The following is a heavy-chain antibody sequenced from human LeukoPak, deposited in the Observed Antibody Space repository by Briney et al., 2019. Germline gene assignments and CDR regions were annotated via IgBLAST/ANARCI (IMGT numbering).Heavy chain of an antibody. CDR2: ISHDGKNK. CDR1: VFTFSSSV. Sequence: HPGGSLRLSCAAAVFTFSSSVMHWVRQAPGKGLEWVALISHDGKNKDYPDSVKGRFTISRDNSKNTVYLQINTLSTEDSALYYCAREGHSSGRAGVFDIWGQGTMVTVS. J-gene: IGHJ3*02. V-gene: IGHV3-30*04. D-gene: IGHD6-25*01. CDR3: AREGHSSGRAGVFDI.